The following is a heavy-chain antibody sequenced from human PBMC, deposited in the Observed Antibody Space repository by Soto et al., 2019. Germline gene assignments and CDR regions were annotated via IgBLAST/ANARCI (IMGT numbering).Heavy chain of an antibody. V-gene: IGHV4-4*02. D-gene: IGHD3-22*01. Sequence: PSEALSLTCAVSGGSIRSSNCWSFVRQQPGKGLEWIGEIYHSGSTNYNPSLKSRVTISVDKSKNQFSLKLSSVTAADTAVYYCARERKYYDSSGYSNWFDPWGQGTLVPVSS. CDR3: ARERKYYDSSGYSNWFDP. CDR2: IYHSGST. CDR1: GGSIRSSNC. J-gene: IGHJ5*02.